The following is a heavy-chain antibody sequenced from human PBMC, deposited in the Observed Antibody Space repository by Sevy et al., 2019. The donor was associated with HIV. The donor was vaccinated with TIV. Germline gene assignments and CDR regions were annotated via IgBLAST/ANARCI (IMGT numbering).Heavy chain of an antibody. CDR1: AGSISSYY. D-gene: IGHD3-10*01. J-gene: IGHJ3*02. CDR2: IYSSGST. V-gene: IGHV4-4*07. Sequence: SETLSLTCTVSAGSISSYYLTWIRQPAGKGLEWIGHIYSSGSTNYNPSLKSRVTMSVDTSKKNFSLKLTSVTAADTAVYYCARGGGYFDDGFDIWGQRTMVTVSS. CDR3: ARGGGYFDDGFDI.